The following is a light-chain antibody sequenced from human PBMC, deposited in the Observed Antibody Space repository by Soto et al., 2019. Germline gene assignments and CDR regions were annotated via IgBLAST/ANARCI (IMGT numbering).Light chain of an antibody. V-gene: IGLV2-14*01. Sequence: QSVLTQPASVSGSPGQSITISCTGTNSDVGGYNYVSWYQQYPGTVPKLIIFEVSNRPSGVSYRFSGSKSGNTASLTISGLQAEDEADYYCRSYTSTNTRVFGNGTKVTVL. J-gene: IGLJ1*01. CDR2: EVS. CDR3: RSYTSTNTRV. CDR1: NSDVGGYNY.